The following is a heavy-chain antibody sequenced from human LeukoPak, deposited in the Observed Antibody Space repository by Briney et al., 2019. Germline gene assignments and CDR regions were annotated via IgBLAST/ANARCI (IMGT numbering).Heavy chain of an antibody. D-gene: IGHD3-10*01. CDR1: GYTFNGYY. V-gene: IGHV1-2*02. Sequence: ASVKVSCKASGYTFNGYYKHWVRQAPGQGLEWMGWINPNSGGTNYAQKFQGRVTMTRDTSISTAYMELSRLRSDDTAVYYCARAPPITRGPFDPWGQGTLVTVSS. CDR2: INPNSGGT. CDR3: ARAPPITRGPFDP. J-gene: IGHJ5*02.